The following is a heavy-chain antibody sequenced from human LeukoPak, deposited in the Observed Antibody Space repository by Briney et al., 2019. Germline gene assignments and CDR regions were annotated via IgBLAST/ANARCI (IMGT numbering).Heavy chain of an antibody. Sequence: GGSLRLSCAASGFTFSSYGMSWVRQAPGKGLEWVSAISGSGGSTYYADSVKGRFTISRDNSKNTLYLQMNSLRAEDTAVYYCAKDARMATNNGGFDYWGQGTLVTVSS. CDR1: GFTFSSYG. V-gene: IGHV3-23*01. D-gene: IGHD5-24*01. CDR3: AKDARMATNNGGFDY. CDR2: ISGSGGST. J-gene: IGHJ4*02.